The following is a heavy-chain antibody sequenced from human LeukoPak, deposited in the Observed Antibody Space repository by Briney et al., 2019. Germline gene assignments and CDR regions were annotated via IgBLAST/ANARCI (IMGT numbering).Heavy chain of an antibody. Sequence: ASVKVSCKASGYTFTSYGISWVRQAPGQGLEWMGWISAYNGNTNYAQKLQGGVTMTTDTSTSTAYMELRSLRSDDTAVYYCARAGGITIFGVVYTYNWFDPWGQGTLVTVSS. V-gene: IGHV1-18*01. J-gene: IGHJ5*02. CDR2: ISAYNGNT. CDR3: ARAGGITIFGVVYTYNWFDP. CDR1: GYTFTSYG. D-gene: IGHD3-3*01.